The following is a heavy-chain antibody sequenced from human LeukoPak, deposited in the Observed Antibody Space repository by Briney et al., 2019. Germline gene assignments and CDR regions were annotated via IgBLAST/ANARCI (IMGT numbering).Heavy chain of an antibody. D-gene: IGHD4-17*01. V-gene: IGHV1-3*01. CDR2: INAGNGNT. CDR1: GYTFTSYA. CDR3: AREVGDGDLYFDY. J-gene: IGHJ4*02. Sequence: ASVKVSCKASGYTFTSYAMHWVRQAPGQRLEWMGWINAGNGNTKYSQKFQGRVTITRDTSASTAYMELSSLRSEDTTVYYCAREVGDGDLYFDYWGQGTLVTVSS.